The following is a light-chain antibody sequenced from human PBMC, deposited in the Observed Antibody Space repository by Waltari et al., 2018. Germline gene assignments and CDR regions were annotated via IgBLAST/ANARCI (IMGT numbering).Light chain of an antibody. J-gene: IGLJ3*02. V-gene: IGLV1-40*01. CDR2: GFS. Sequence: QQLPGKAPNLLIFGFSNRPSGVPDRFSGSKSGTAATLAITGLQPEDEADYYCQSYDSRRGGQVVFGGGTKVTVL. CDR3: QSYDSRRGGQVV.